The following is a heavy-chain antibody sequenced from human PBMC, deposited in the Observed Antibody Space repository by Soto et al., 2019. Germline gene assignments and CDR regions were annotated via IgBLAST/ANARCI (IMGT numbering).Heavy chain of an antibody. V-gene: IGHV4-34*01. CDR1: GGSFSGYY. D-gene: IGHD5-12*01. Sequence: PSETLSLTCAVYGGSFSGYYWSWIRQPPGKGLEWIGEINHSGSTNYNPSLKSRVTISVDTSKNQFSLKLSSVTAADTAVYYCARLRDGYTDYWGQGTLVTVSS. CDR2: INHSGST. J-gene: IGHJ4*02. CDR3: ARLRDGYTDY.